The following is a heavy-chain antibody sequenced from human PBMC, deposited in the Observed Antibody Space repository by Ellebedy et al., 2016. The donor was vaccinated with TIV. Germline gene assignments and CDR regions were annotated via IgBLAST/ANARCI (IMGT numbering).Heavy chain of an antibody. CDR2: ISAYNGNT. CDR1: GYSFTSYG. CDR3: ARVIGTYPPDY. V-gene: IGHV1-18*01. D-gene: IGHD1-26*01. Sequence: AASVKVSCKGSGYSFTSYGISWVRQAPGQGLEWMGWISAYNGNTNYAQKLQGRVTMTTDTSTSTGYMELRSLRSDDTAVYYCARVIGTYPPDYWGQGTLVTVSS. J-gene: IGHJ4*02.